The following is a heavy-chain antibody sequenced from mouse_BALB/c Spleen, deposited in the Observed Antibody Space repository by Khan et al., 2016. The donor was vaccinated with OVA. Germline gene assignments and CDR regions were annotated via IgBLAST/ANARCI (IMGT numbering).Heavy chain of an antibody. Sequence: VQLQESGPGLVAPSQSLSITCTISGFSLTSYGVHWVRQPPGKGLEWLVVIWSDGSTTYNSALKSRLSITKDNSKSQVFLKMNSLQIDDTAMYXCARHDRYFYAMDYWGQGTSVTVSS. CDR1: GFSLTSYG. J-gene: IGHJ4*01. CDR2: IWSDGST. V-gene: IGHV2-6-1*01. D-gene: IGHD2-14*01. CDR3: ARHDRYFYAMDY.